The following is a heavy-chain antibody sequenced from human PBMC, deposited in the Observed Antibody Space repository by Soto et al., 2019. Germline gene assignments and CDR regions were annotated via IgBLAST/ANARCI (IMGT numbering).Heavy chain of an antibody. CDR2: VSPYDGYT. D-gene: IGHD3-22*01. CDR1: GSTIGGNV. Sequence: SVTPTSKDWGSTIGGNVTKWRGQAPGQGLEWLGWVSPYDGYTNYAQILQGRVSMTTDTSTKTAYMEVRSLRSDDTAVYYCARGGYYDSSGSRNYFYYGMNVWG. V-gene: IGHV1-18*01. J-gene: IGHJ6*02. CDR3: ARGGYYDSSGSRNYFYYGMNV.